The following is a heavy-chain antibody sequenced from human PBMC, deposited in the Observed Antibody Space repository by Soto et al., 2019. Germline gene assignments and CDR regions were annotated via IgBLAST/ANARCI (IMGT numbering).Heavy chain of an antibody. CDR2: ISNRGGST. CDR1: GFTFSSYA. V-gene: IGHV3-23*01. D-gene: IGHD5-12*01. Sequence: GGSLRLSCAASGFTFSSYAMSWVRQAPGKGLEWVSAISNRGGSTYYADSVKGRFTISRDNSKNTLYLQMNSLRAEDTAVYYCAKYPNQLLRGYFDYWGQGTLVTVSS. J-gene: IGHJ4*02. CDR3: AKYPNQLLRGYFDY.